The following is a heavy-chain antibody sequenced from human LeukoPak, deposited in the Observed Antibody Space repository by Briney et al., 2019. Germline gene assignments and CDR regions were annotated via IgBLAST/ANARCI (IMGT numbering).Heavy chain of an antibody. CDR1: GFTFSTYA. Sequence: PGGSLRLSCAASGFTFSTYAMNCVRQAPGNGLEWVSSLGGSSRSIFYADSLKGRFIISRDNAKNTLFLQMNSLRAEDTAVYYCASDLGYVDYWGRGTLVTVSS. D-gene: IGHD2-2*01. V-gene: IGHV3-21*06. CDR3: ASDLGYVDY. J-gene: IGHJ4*02. CDR2: LGGSSRSI.